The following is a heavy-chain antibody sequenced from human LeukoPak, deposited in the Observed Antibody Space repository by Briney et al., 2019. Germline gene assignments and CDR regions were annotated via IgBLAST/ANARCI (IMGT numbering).Heavy chain of an antibody. CDR1: GFTFSSYA. V-gene: IGHV3-23*01. D-gene: IGHD1-26*01. Sequence: GGSLRLSCAASGFTFSSYAMSWVRQAPGKGLEWVSAISGSGGSTYYADSVKGRFTISRDNAKNSLYLQMNSLRVEDTAVYYCARDQGGSYSWFDYWGQGTLVTVSS. CDR2: ISGSGGST. J-gene: IGHJ4*02. CDR3: ARDQGGSYSWFDY.